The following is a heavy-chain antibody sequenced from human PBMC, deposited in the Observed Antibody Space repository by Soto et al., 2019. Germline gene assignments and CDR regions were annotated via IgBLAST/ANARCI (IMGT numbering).Heavy chain of an antibody. V-gene: IGHV4-31*03. J-gene: IGHJ4*02. CDR2: IYYSGST. Sequence: QVQLQESGPGLVKPSQTLSLTCTVSGGSISSGGYYWSWIRQHPGKGLEWIGYIYYSGSTYYNPSLKSRVTISVDTPKTQFSLNLSSVTAADTAVYYCARSLSIAAALYYFDYWGQGTLVTVSS. CDR3: ARSLSIAAALYYFDY. CDR1: GGSISSGGYY. D-gene: IGHD6-13*01.